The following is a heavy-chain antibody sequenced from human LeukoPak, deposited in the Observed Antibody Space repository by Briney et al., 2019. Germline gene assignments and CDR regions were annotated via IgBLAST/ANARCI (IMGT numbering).Heavy chain of an antibody. J-gene: IGHJ4*02. Sequence: ASVKVSCKASGGTFNNYAISWVRQAPGQGLEWMGGIIPLFGTADYAQKFQGRVTITADESTSTAYMELSSLRLEDTAVYYCARDLLGSASSYSSGAWDYWGQGTLVTVSS. CDR3: ARDLLGSASSYSSGAWDY. CDR2: IIPLFGTA. CDR1: GGTFNNYA. D-gene: IGHD3-22*01. V-gene: IGHV1-69*13.